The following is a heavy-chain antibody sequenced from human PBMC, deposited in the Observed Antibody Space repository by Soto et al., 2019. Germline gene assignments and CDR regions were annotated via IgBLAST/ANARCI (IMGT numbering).Heavy chain of an antibody. J-gene: IGHJ4*02. CDR3: AKVRGSYPKYYFDY. V-gene: IGHV3-23*01. CDR1: GLRLSIYA. CDR2: ISGSGGSI. Sequence: PGGSMRISCAASGLRLSIYAMSWGLQAPGKGLEWVSDISGSGGSIYYADSVKGRFTISRDNSKNTVYLQMNSLRAEDTAVYYCAKVRGSYPKYYFDYWGQGTLVTVSS. D-gene: IGHD1-26*01.